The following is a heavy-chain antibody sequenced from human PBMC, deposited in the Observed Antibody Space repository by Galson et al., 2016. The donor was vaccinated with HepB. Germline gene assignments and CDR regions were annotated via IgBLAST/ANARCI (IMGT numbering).Heavy chain of an antibody. Sequence: SLRLSCAASGFTFSNYAMSWVRQVPGKGLEWVSSISGSGDTTYDADAVRGRFTISRDTSRNTLSLQMDSLRAEDSAIYYCAKGNIVQVPAAPYAWGQGALVTVSS. V-gene: IGHV3-23*01. J-gene: IGHJ5*02. CDR3: AKGNIVQVPAAPYA. CDR2: ISGSGDTT. CDR1: GFTFSNYA. D-gene: IGHD2-2*01.